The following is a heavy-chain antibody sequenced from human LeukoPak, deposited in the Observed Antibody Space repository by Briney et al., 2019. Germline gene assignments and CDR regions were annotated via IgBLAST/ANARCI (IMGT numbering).Heavy chain of an antibody. CDR1: GFSLSDYY. D-gene: IGHD3-16*01. J-gene: IGHJ4*02. Sequence: GGSLRLSCAASGFSLSDYYMSWVRQAPGKQLEWISYITTSGSSTDYADSVKGRSTISRDNAKNSVVLQMDSLRAEDTAVYYCTRERRGSYHAFEFWDQGTLVSVSS. CDR2: ITTSGSST. V-gene: IGHV3-11*01. CDR3: TRERRGSYHAFEF.